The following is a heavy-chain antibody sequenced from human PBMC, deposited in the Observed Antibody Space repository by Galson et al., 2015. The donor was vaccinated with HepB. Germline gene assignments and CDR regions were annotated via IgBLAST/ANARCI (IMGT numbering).Heavy chain of an antibody. CDR2: IIPILGIA. Sequence: SVKVSCKASGGTFNSYTISWVRQAPGQGLEWMGRIIPILGIANYAQKFQGRVTITADKSTSTAYMELSSLRSEDTAVYYCASGGYSSGNDYWGQGTLVTVSS. D-gene: IGHD6-19*01. J-gene: IGHJ4*02. CDR3: ASGGYSSGNDY. CDR1: GGTFNSYT. V-gene: IGHV1-69*02.